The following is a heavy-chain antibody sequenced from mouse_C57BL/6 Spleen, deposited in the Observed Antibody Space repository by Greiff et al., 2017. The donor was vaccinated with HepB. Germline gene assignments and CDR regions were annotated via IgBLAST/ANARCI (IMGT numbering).Heavy chain of an antibody. CDR1: GYTFTSYV. CDR2: IYPYNDGT. Sequence: EVQLQPSGPELVKPGASVKMSCKASGYTFTSYVMPWVKQTPGQGLEWIGYIYPYNDGTKYNEKFKGKATLTADKSSSTAYMKLLSLTSEDSAVYYCVRPIYYGSSYWYFDVWGTGTTVTVSS. J-gene: IGHJ1*03. D-gene: IGHD1-1*01. V-gene: IGHV1-14*01. CDR3: VRPIYYGSSYWYFDV.